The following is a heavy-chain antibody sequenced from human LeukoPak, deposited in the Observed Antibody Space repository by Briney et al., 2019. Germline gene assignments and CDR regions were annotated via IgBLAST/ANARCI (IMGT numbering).Heavy chain of an antibody. V-gene: IGHV3-7*01. Sequence: GGSLRLSCEASGFSFSSYWMTWVRQPPGKGPEWVANIKQDESERYSVDSVKGRSTISRDNAKNSVYLHMNSLRAEDTALYYCARLSAYYYGSYFYYYMDVWGKGTTVTVSS. CDR1: GFSFSSYW. J-gene: IGHJ6*03. CDR3: ARLSAYYYGSYFYYYMDV. D-gene: IGHD3-10*01. CDR2: IKQDESER.